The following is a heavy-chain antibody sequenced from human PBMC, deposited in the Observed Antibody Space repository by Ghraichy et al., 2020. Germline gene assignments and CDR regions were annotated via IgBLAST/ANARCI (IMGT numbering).Heavy chain of an antibody. J-gene: IGHJ3*02. CDR3: ARDAHYDYIWGSYRDDAFDI. V-gene: IGHV3-33*01. CDR2: IWYDGSNK. CDR1: GFTFSSYG. Sequence: GGSLRLSCAASGFTFSSYGMHWVRQAPGKGLEWVAVIWYDGSNKYYADSVKGQFTISRDNSKNTLYLQMNSLRAEDTAVYYCARDAHYDYIWGSYRDDAFDIWGQGTMVTVSS. D-gene: IGHD3-16*02.